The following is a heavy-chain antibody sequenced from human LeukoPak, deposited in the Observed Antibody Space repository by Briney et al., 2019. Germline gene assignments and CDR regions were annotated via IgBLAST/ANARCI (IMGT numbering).Heavy chain of an antibody. J-gene: IGHJ3*02. CDR1: GYTFTSYG. Sequence: ASVRVSCKASGYTFTSYGISWVRQARGQGLEWMGWVSTYNGNTNYVEKLQGRVPMTTDTSTNTAYMALRSLRSDDTAVYYCARHGSSGRYWAFDIWGQGTMVTVSS. D-gene: IGHD6-19*01. V-gene: IGHV1-18*01. CDR2: VSTYNGNT. CDR3: ARHGSSGRYWAFDI.